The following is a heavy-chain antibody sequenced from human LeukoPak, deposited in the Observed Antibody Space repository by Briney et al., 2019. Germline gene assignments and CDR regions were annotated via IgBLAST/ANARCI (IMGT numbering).Heavy chain of an antibody. V-gene: IGHV3-23*01. CDR3: AKRPDYGVTSGTFDY. J-gene: IGHJ4*02. CDR1: GFTFSSYA. CDR2: ISGSGGST. Sequence: PGGSLRLSCAASGFTFSSYAMTWVRQAPGTGLEWVSAISGSGGSTYYADSVKGWFTISRDNSKNTLYLQMNSLRAEDTAVYYCAKRPDYGVTSGTFDYWGQGTLVTVSS. D-gene: IGHD4-17*01.